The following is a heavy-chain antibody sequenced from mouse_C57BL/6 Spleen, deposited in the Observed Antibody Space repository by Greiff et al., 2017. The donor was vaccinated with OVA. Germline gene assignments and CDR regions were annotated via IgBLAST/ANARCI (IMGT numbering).Heavy chain of an antibody. CDR3: ARRPDRNYHYAMDY. Sequence: QVQLQQPGAELVRPGSSVKLSCKASGYTFTSYWMHWVKQRPIQGLEWIGNIDPSDSATHYNPKFKDKATLTVDKSSSTAYMQLSSLTSEDSAVYYCARRPDRNYHYAMDYWGQGTSVTVSS. D-gene: IGHD2-5*01. CDR1: GYTFTSYW. V-gene: IGHV1-52*01. CDR2: IDPSDSAT. J-gene: IGHJ4*01.